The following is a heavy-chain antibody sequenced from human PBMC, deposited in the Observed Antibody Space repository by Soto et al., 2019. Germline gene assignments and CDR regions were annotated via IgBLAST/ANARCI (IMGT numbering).Heavy chain of an antibody. D-gene: IGHD3-10*01. J-gene: IGHJ1*01. Sequence: QVQLVESGGGLVKPGGSLRLSCAASGFTFSDYYMSWIRQAPGKGLEWVSYISSSGSTIYYADSVKGRFTISRDNAKKLPDLQMNRLRAEDHAVYYWARDSTWFNENLQHWGQGTLVTVSS. CDR3: ARDSTWFNENLQH. CDR1: GFTFSDYY. CDR2: ISSSGSTI. V-gene: IGHV3-11*01.